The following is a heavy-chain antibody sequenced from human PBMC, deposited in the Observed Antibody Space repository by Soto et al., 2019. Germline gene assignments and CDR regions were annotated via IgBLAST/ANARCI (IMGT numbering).Heavy chain of an antibody. CDR3: TRVSSGWRSYYFDY. CDR1: GFTFGDYA. D-gene: IGHD6-19*01. CDR2: IRSKAYGGTT. J-gene: IGHJ4*02. Sequence: GGSLRLSCTASGFTFGDYAMSWFRQAPGKGLEWVGFIRSKAYGGTTEYAASVKGRFTISRDDSKSIAYLQMNSLKTEDTAVYYCTRVSSGWRSYYFDYWGQGTLVTVSS. V-gene: IGHV3-49*03.